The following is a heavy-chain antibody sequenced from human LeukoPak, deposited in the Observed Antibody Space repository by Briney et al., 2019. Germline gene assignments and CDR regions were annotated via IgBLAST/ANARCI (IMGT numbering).Heavy chain of an antibody. CDR1: GFTFSSFG. Sequence: ASVKVSCKASGFTFSSFGFTWVRQAPGQGLEWMGWISAYNGNTNYAQKFQGRLTMTTDTSTSTASVELRSLRSDDTAIYYCARWHCSSSWPPYFAYWGQGTLVTVSS. CDR3: ARWHCSSSWPPYFAY. CDR2: ISAYNGNT. J-gene: IGHJ4*02. V-gene: IGHV1-18*01. D-gene: IGHD2-15*01.